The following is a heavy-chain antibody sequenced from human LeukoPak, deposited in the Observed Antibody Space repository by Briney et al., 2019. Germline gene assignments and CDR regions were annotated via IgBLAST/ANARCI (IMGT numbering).Heavy chain of an antibody. V-gene: IGHV3-23*01. Sequence: GGSLRLSCAASGFTFSSHAMSWVRQAPGKRLEWVSGISGSGGSTYYADSVKGRFTISRDNSKNTLYLQMNSLRAEDTAIYYCATVRSSSTWDAFDYWGQGTLVTVSS. CDR3: ATVRSSSTWDAFDY. CDR1: GFTFSSHA. D-gene: IGHD6-13*01. CDR2: ISGSGGST. J-gene: IGHJ4*02.